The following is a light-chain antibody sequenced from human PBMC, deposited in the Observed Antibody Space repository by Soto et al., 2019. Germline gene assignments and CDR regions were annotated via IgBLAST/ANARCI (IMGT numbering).Light chain of an antibody. CDR1: STKIGSNT. CDR2: SNN. CDR3: AARDDSLNGYV. Sequence: QSVLTQPPSASGTPGQRVTISCSGSSTKIGSNTVNWYQQLPGTAPKLLIYSNNQRPSGVPDRFSGSKSGTSASLAISGLQSEDEADYYCAARDDSLNGYVFGTGTKVTVL. V-gene: IGLV1-44*01. J-gene: IGLJ1*01.